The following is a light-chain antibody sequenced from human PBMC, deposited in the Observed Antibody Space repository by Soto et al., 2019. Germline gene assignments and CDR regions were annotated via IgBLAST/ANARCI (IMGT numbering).Light chain of an antibody. J-gene: IGKJ1*01. V-gene: IGKV1-39*01. CDR3: QQSYRTPRT. Sequence: DIQMTQSPSTLSASVGDRVTITCRASQSISSYLNWYQQKPGKAPKLLIYAASSLQSGVPPRFSGSGSGTDFTLTISSLQPEDFATYYCQQSYRTPRTFGQGTKVDIK. CDR2: AAS. CDR1: QSISSY.